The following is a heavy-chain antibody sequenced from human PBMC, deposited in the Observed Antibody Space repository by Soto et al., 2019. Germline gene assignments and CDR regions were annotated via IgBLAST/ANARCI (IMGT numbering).Heavy chain of an antibody. Sequence: EVQLVESGGGLVQPGESLRLSCAASGFMFNSYYMNWVRQAPGKGLEWVANIEGDGSEKNYADSVKGRFTISRDNAKNSVYLQMDSLRAEDTGVYYRAPSRFGWGQRTLVTVSS. V-gene: IGHV3-7*01. D-gene: IGHD3-3*01. CDR3: APSRFG. J-gene: IGHJ4*02. CDR2: IEGDGSEK. CDR1: GFMFNSYY.